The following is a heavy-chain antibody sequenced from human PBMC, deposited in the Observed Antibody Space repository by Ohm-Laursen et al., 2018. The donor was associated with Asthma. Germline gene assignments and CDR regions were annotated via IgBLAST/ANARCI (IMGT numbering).Heavy chain of an antibody. Sequence: SETLSLTCTVSGGSISSSSYYWGWIRQPPGKGLEWIGSIYYSGSTYYNPSLKSRVTISVDTSKNQFSLKLSSVTAADTAVYYCARDPRNTVTTDEGAFDIWGQGTMVTVSS. D-gene: IGHD4-17*01. CDR3: ARDPRNTVTTDEGAFDI. CDR1: GGSISSSSYY. V-gene: IGHV4-39*07. CDR2: IYYSGST. J-gene: IGHJ3*02.